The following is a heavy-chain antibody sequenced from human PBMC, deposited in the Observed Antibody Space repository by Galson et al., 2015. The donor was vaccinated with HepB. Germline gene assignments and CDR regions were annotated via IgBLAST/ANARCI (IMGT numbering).Heavy chain of an antibody. Sequence: SLRLSCAASGLIFSSYWMHWVRQVPGKGLVWVSRINGDGGSTKYADSVKGRFTVSRDNSKNTLYLQMNSLRVEDTAIYYCAILVGGYFEHWGQGTLVTVSS. V-gene: IGHV3-74*01. J-gene: IGHJ4*02. CDR2: INGDGGST. CDR3: AILVGGYFEH. D-gene: IGHD3-16*01. CDR1: GLIFSSYW.